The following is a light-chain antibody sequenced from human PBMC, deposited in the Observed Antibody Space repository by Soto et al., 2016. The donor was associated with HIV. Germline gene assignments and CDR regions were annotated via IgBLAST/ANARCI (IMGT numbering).Light chain of an antibody. CDR1: QSISSW. Sequence: DIQMTQSPSTLSASVGDRVTITCRASQSISSWLAWYQQKPGKAPKLLIYKASSLESGVPSRFSGSGSGTEFTLTISSLQPDDFATYYCHQGATFGQGTKVEMK. CDR2: KAS. CDR3: HQGAT. V-gene: IGKV1-5*03. J-gene: IGKJ1*01.